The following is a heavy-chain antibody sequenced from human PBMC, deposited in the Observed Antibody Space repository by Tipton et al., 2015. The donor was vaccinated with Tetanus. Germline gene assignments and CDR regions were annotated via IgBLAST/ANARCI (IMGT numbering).Heavy chain of an antibody. CDR3: AKVSPVGRGGLDYYYGMDV. D-gene: IGHD3-10*01. CDR2: ISYDGSNK. J-gene: IGHJ6*02. Sequence: SLRLSCAASGFTFSSYGMHWVRQAPGKGLEWVAVISYDGSNKYYADSVKGRFTISRDNSKNTLYLQMNSLRAEDTAVYYCAKVSPVGRGGLDYYYGMDVWGQGTTVTVSS. V-gene: IGHV3-30*18. CDR1: GFTFSSYG.